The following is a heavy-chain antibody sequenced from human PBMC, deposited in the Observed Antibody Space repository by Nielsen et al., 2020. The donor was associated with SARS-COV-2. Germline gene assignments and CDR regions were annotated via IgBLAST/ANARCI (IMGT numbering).Heavy chain of an antibody. CDR1: GFTFSSYA. V-gene: IGHV3-30-3*01. Sequence: GESLKISCTASGFTFSSYAMHWVRQAPGKGLEWVAVISYDGSNKYYADSVKGRFTISRDNSKNTLYLQMNSLRAEDTAVYYCARHHYGDYVWNDYWGQGTLVTVSS. CDR2: ISYDGSNK. CDR3: ARHHYGDYVWNDY. J-gene: IGHJ4*02. D-gene: IGHD4-17*01.